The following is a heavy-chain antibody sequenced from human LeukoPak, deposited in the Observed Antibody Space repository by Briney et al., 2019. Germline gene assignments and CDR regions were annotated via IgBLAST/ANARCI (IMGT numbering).Heavy chain of an antibody. V-gene: IGHV1-18*01. Sequence: ASVKVSCKASGYTFTNYGISWVRQAPGQGLEWLGWIGPYNGNTYYAQNFQGRVTMTRNTAISTAYMELSSLRSDDTAVYYCARVGSNSYYYMDVWGKGTTVTVSS. D-gene: IGHD1-26*01. CDR2: IGPYNGNT. CDR3: ARVGSNSYYYMDV. J-gene: IGHJ6*03. CDR1: GYTFTNYG.